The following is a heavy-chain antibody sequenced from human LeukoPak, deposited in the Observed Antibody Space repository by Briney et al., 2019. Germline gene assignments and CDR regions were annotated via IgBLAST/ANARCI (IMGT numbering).Heavy chain of an antibody. CDR2: IYYSGST. D-gene: IGHD4-23*01. J-gene: IGHJ4*02. CDR1: DGSISSYY. Sequence: PSETLSLTCTVSDGSISSYYWSWIRQPPGKGLEWIGYIYYSGSTNYNPSLKSRVTISVDTSKSQFSLKLTSVTAADTAVYYCARDSGGTDYWGQGTLVTVSS. V-gene: IGHV4-59*01. CDR3: ARDSGGTDY.